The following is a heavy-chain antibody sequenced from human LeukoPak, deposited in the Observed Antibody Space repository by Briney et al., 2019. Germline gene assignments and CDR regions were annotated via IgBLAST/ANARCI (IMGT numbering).Heavy chain of an antibody. CDR1: GFTFSSYA. D-gene: IGHD6-13*01. J-gene: IGHJ4*02. CDR3: AKDHSSSWLADYFDY. V-gene: IGHV3-30*04. Sequence: PGGSLRLSCAASGFTFSSYAMHWVRQAPGKGLEWVAVISYDGSNKYYADSVKGRFTISRDNSKNTLYLQMNSLRAEDTAVYYCAKDHSSSWLADYFDYWGQGTLVTVSS. CDR2: ISYDGSNK.